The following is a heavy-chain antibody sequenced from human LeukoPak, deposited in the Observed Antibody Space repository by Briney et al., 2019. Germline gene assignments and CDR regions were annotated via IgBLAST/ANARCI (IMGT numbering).Heavy chain of an antibody. J-gene: IGHJ6*03. CDR1: GFTFSSYW. Sequence: GGSLRLSCAASGFTFSSYWIHWVRQAPGKGLVWVSRINTESTSTSYADSVKGRFTISRDNAKNTLFLQMNSLRAEDTAVYYCARVSGGYSYGYLYAYYYYMDVWGKGTTVTISS. D-gene: IGHD5-18*01. CDR3: ARVSGGYSYGYLYAYYYYMDV. V-gene: IGHV3-74*01. CDR2: INTESTST.